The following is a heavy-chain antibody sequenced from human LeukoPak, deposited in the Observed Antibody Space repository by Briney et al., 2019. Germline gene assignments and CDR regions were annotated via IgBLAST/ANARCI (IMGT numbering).Heavy chain of an antibody. CDR3: AKAGYYYDSSGYYISDYFDY. V-gene: IGHV3-23*01. CDR1: GFTYSSYT. Sequence: GGSLRLSCAASGFTYSSYTMSWVRQARGKGLESVSTITTSDGNTYYADSVKGRFTVSRDNSKNTLYLQMNSLRAEDTAVYYCAKAGYYYDSSGYYISDYFDYWGQGTLVTVSS. D-gene: IGHD3-22*01. J-gene: IGHJ4*02. CDR2: ITTSDGNT.